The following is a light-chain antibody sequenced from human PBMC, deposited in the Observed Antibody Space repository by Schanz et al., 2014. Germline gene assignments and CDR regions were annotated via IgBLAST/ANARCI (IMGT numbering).Light chain of an antibody. CDR2: GNS. V-gene: IGLV1-40*01. CDR3: ATWDDGLTARV. CDR1: SSNIGAGYD. Sequence: QSVLTQPPSMSGAPGQRVTISCTGSSSNIGAGYDVHWYQQLPGTAPKLLIYGNSNRPSGVPDRFSGSKSGTSASLAIIGLQSEDEADYYCATWDDGLTARVFGGGTKLTVL. J-gene: IGLJ3*02.